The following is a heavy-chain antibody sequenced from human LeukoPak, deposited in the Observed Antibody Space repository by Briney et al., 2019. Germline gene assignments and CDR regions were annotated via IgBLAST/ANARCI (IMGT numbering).Heavy chain of an antibody. CDR3: AKDPWGILTGYYNY. CDR1: GFNFRTYA. V-gene: IGHV3-23*01. Sequence: GGSLRLSCAASGFNFRTYAMSWVRQAPGKGLEWVSAISGSDPGTYHADSVKGRFTISRDNSKNTLYLQMNSLRAEDTAVYYCAKDPWGILTGYYNYWGQGTLVTVSS. CDR2: ISGSDPGT. J-gene: IGHJ4*02. D-gene: IGHD3-9*01.